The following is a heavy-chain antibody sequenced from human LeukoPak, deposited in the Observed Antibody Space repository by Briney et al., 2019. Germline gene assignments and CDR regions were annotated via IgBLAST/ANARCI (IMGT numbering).Heavy chain of an antibody. CDR1: GFTFSSYA. V-gene: IGHV3-23*01. Sequence: PGGSLRLSCAASGFTFSSYAMSWVRQAPGKGLEWVSAISGSGGSTYYADSVKGRFTISRDNSKNTLYLQMNSLRAEDTAVYYCAKDHYYDSSGYYSYFDYCGQGTLVTASS. CDR2: ISGSGGST. D-gene: IGHD3-22*01. CDR3: AKDHYYDSSGYYSYFDY. J-gene: IGHJ4*02.